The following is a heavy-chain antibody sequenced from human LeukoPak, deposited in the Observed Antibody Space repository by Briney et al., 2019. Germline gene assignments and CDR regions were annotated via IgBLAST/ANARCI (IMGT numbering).Heavy chain of an antibody. V-gene: IGHV3-11*05. Sequence: GGSLRLSCAASGFTFSDYYMSWVRQAPGKGLEWVSYISSSSSYTNYADSVKGRFTISRDNAKNSLYLQMNSLRAEDTAVYYCARVYLPMDFDYWGQGTLVTVSS. D-gene: IGHD3-10*01. J-gene: IGHJ4*02. CDR3: ARVYLPMDFDY. CDR1: GFTFSDYY. CDR2: ISSSSSYT.